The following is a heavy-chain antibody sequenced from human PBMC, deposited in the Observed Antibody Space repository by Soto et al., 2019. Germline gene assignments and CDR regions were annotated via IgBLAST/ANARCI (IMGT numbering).Heavy chain of an antibody. Sequence: SETLSLTCTVSGGSISSSSYYWGWIRQPPGKGLEWIGSIYYSGSTYYNPSLKSRVTISVDTSKNQFSLKLSSVTAADTAVYYCARANSGYDPFDYWGQGTLVTVLL. CDR1: GGSISSSSYY. V-gene: IGHV4-39*01. D-gene: IGHD5-12*01. CDR2: IYYSGST. CDR3: ARANSGYDPFDY. J-gene: IGHJ4*02.